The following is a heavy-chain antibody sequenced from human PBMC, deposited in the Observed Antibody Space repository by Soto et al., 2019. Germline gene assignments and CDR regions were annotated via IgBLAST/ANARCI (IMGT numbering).Heavy chain of an antibody. Sequence: QVQLVQSGAEVKKPGASVKVSCKASGYTFTSYDINWVRQATGQGLEWMGWMNTNRGNTGYAQKFQGRVTMTRNTSISTAYMQLSNQRSEYTAVYYCARGYRYWCGGSCYRLGGYWGQGTLVNVSS. CDR1: GYTFTSYD. CDR3: ARGYRYWCGGSCYRLGGY. J-gene: IGHJ4*02. D-gene: IGHD2-15*01. CDR2: MNTNRGNT. V-gene: IGHV1-8*01.